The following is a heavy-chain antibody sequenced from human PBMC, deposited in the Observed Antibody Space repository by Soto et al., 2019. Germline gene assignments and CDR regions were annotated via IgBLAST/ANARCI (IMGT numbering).Heavy chain of an antibody. V-gene: IGHV3-23*01. CDR2: IGSGADT. CDR3: AKTGQFDS. D-gene: IGHD3-9*01. Sequence: EVQLLESGGGLVQPGGSLRLSCAASGFTFSNYAMSWVRQAPGKGLEWVSSIGSGADTYHADSVKGRFTISRDNSKNTVLLQMNSLRVEDTAVYYCAKTGQFDSWGQGTLVTVSS. J-gene: IGHJ4*02. CDR1: GFTFSNYA.